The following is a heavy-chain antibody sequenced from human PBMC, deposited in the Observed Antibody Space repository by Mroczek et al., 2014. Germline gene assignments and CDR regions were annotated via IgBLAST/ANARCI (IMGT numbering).Heavy chain of an antibody. Sequence: QVQLVESGPGLVKPSQTLSLTCTVSGGSISSGGYYWSWIRQHPGKGLEWVGYIYYSGSTYYNPSLKSRVTISVDTSKNQFSLKLSSVTAADTAVYYCARSTVHDEYYYGSGSSEYWGQGTLVTVSS. CDR1: GGSISSGGYY. CDR3: ARSTVHDEYYYGSGSSEY. V-gene: IGHV4-31*03. D-gene: IGHD3-10*01. CDR2: IYYSGST. J-gene: IGHJ4*02.